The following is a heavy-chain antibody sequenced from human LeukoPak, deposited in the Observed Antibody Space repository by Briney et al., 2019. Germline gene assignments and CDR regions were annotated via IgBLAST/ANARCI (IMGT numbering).Heavy chain of an antibody. Sequence: ASVKVSCKASGYTFTSYAMHWVRQAPGQRLEWMGWINAGNGNTKYSQKSQGRVTITRDTSASTAYMELSSLRSEDTAVYYCARDQGRYCSSTSCYNGMDVWGKGTTVTVSS. CDR2: INAGNGNT. CDR1: GYTFTSYA. CDR3: ARDQGRYCSSTSCYNGMDV. D-gene: IGHD2-2*02. J-gene: IGHJ6*04. V-gene: IGHV1-3*01.